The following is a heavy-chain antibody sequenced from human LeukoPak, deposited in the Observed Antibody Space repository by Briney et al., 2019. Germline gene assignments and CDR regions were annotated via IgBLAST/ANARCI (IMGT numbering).Heavy chain of an antibody. J-gene: IGHJ4*02. Sequence: GGSLRLSCAASGFAFSGYGMHWVRQAPRKGLEWVAVIWYDGNNKYYEDSVKGRFTISRDNSKNTLYLQMNSLRAEDTAVYYCARDCRFGSTTCHDYWGQGTLVTVSS. CDR3: ARDCRFGSTTCHDY. D-gene: IGHD2-2*01. CDR1: GFAFSGYG. CDR2: IWYDGNNK. V-gene: IGHV3-33*01.